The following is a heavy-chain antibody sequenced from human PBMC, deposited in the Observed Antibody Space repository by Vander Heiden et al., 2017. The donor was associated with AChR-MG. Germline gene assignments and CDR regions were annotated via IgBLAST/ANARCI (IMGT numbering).Heavy chain of an antibody. V-gene: IGHV4-39*01. CDR1: GGPISSSSYY. Sequence: QLQLQESGPGLVKPSETLSLTCTVSGGPISSSSYYWCWIRQPPGKGLEWIGSIYYSGSTYYNPSLKSRVTISVDTSKNQFSLKLSSVTAADTAVYYCESGIAAAGTDYWGQGTLVTVSS. CDR3: ESGIAAAGTDY. CDR2: IYYSGST. J-gene: IGHJ4*02. D-gene: IGHD6-13*01.